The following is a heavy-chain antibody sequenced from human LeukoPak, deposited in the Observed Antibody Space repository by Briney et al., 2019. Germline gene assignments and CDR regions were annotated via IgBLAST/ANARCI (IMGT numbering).Heavy chain of an antibody. Sequence: SCKASGYTFSSYWMHWVRQAPGKGLVWVSRINSDGSSTSYADSVKGRFTISRDNAKNTLYLQMNSLRAEDTAVYYCASTYSGSYGDAFDIWGQGTMVTVSS. J-gene: IGHJ3*02. CDR1: GYTFSSYW. CDR3: ASTYSGSYGDAFDI. V-gene: IGHV3-74*01. D-gene: IGHD1-26*01. CDR2: INSDGSST.